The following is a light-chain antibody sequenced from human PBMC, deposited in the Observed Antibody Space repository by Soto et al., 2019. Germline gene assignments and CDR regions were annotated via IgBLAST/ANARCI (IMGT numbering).Light chain of an antibody. CDR2: AAS. CDR1: QSIDKY. V-gene: IGKV1-39*01. CDR3: QQTYSTPQP. J-gene: IGKJ5*01. Sequence: DIQVTQSPSSLSASVGDSVTITCRASQSIDKYLNWYQHKPGKAPRLLINAASSLQSGVPSRFSGSGSATDFTLTISGLQPEDFETYYCQQTYSTPQPFGQGTRLEIK.